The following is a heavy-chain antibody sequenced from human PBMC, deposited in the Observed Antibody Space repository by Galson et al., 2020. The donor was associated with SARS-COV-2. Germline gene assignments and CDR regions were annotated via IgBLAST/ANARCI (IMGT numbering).Heavy chain of an antibody. CDR2: ISSTSRYI. D-gene: IGHD2-15*01. CDR1: GFSFSSFD. Sequence: TGGSLRLSCAASGFSFSSFDINWVRQAPGKGLEWVSSISSTSRYIYYADSVKGRFTISRDNARNLLYLQMDSLRTEDTAIYYCARDPVKGLPHFDYWGQGTLVTVSS. CDR3: ARDPVKGLPHFDY. V-gene: IGHV3-21*01. J-gene: IGHJ4*02.